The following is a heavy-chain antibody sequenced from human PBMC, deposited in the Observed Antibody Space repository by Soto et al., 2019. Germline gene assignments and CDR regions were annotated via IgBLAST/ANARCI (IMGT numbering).Heavy chain of an antibody. CDR1: GGSFSGYY. D-gene: IGHD6-13*01. V-gene: IGHV4-34*01. CDR2: INHSGST. J-gene: IGHJ4*02. Sequence: TSETLSLTCAAYGGSFSGYYWSWIRQPPGKGLEWIGEINHSGSTNYNPSLKSRVTISVDTSKNQFSLKLSSVTAADTAAYYCARVRSSSSRLDYWGQGTLVTVSS. CDR3: ARVRSSSSRLDY.